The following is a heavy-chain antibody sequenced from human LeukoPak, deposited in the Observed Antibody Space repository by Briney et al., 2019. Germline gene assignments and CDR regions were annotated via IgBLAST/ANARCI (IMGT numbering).Heavy chain of an antibody. Sequence: GGSLRLSCAASGFTFSSYWMSWVRQAPGKGLEWVANIKQDGSEKYYVDSVKSRFTISRDNAKNSLYLQMNSLRAEDTAVYYCARIERFKWFGELLSTFNYYGMDVWGQGTTVTVSS. V-gene: IGHV3-7*01. CDR2: IKQDGSEK. CDR1: GFTFSSYW. CDR3: ARIERFKWFGELLSTFNYYGMDV. D-gene: IGHD3-10*01. J-gene: IGHJ6*02.